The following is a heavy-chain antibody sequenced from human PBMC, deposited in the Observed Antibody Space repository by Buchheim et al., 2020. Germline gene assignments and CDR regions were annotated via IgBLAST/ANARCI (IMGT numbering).Heavy chain of an antibody. J-gene: IGHJ4*02. Sequence: EVQLVESGGGLVKPGESLRLSCTAAQFDFSTYTMNWVRQAPGKGLEWVASISSTGRYIFYGDSVKGRFSISRDNAKHSLYLQMNSLRVDDTAVYYCADSNTDVREAFDYWGQGTL. CDR2: ISSTGRYI. D-gene: IGHD3-10*02. V-gene: IGHV3-21*06. CDR3: ADSNTDVREAFDY. CDR1: QFDFSTYT.